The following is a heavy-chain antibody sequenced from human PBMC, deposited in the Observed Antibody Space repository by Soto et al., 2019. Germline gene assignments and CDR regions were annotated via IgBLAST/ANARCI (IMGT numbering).Heavy chain of an antibody. V-gene: IGHV5-51*01. CDR1: GYSFTSYL. D-gene: IGHD3-3*01. CDR2: IYPGDSDS. Sequence: XDSLKISFKGSGYSFTSYLIGWVRQMPGKGLEWMGIIYPGDSDSRYSPSFQGQVTISADKSISTAYLQWSSLKASDTAMYYCARNGHPIFGVVTSGFMPYYYYGMDVWGQGTTVTASS. CDR3: ARNGHPIFGVVTSGFMPYYYYGMDV. J-gene: IGHJ6*02.